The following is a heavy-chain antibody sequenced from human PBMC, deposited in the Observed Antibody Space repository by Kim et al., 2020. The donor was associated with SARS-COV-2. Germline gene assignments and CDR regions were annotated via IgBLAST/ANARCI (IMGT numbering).Heavy chain of an antibody. Sequence: EVDYVGSVKGRFTISRDNAEKSLFLQMNSLRAEDTAVYYCARDPGDDYFDYWGQGTLVTVSS. V-gene: IGHV3-7*03. J-gene: IGHJ4*02. D-gene: IGHD3-16*01. CDR3: ARDPGDDYFDY. CDR2: EV.